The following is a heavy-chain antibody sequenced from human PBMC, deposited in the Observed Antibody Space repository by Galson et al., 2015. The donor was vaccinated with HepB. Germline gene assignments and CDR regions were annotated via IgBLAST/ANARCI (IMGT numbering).Heavy chain of an antibody. CDR3: ARQRETYRYGFDI. D-gene: IGHD3-16*02. CDR1: EFTFSTYW. J-gene: IGHJ3*02. V-gene: IGHV3-7*03. CDR2: IKQDESEK. Sequence: SLRLSCAASEFTFSTYWMTWVRQAPGKGLEWVANIKQDESEKYYVDSVRGRFTISRDNAKNSLHLQMISLRAEDTAVYYCARQRETYRYGFDIWGQGTMVTISS.